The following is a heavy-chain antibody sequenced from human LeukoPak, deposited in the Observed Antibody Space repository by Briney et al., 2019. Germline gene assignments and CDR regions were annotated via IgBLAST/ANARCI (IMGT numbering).Heavy chain of an antibody. CDR2: IKPDGSES. CDR1: GMTLASPW. CDR3: ARGQGYGSFDI. J-gene: IGHJ3*02. Sequence: GSLRLSCISSGMTLASPWMSWVRQAPGKGLEWVGYIKPDGSESYYVDSVKGRFAISRDNAKNSLYLQMNCLRAEDTAVYYCARGQGYGSFDIWGQGTMVTVSS. D-gene: IGHD5-18*01. V-gene: IGHV3-7*01.